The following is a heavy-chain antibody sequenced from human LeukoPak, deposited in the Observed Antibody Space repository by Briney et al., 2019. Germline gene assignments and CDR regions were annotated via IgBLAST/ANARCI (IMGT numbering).Heavy chain of an antibody. V-gene: IGHV4-59*08. J-gene: IGHJ4*02. CDR2: ILYSGTT. CDR1: GGSISSYY. D-gene: IGHD5-12*01. CDR3: ARMGGYSGYATH. Sequence: SETPSLTCTVSGGSISSYYWSWIRQPPGKGLEWIGYILYSGTTNSNPSLKSRVTISVDTSKNQISLKLSSVTAADTAVYYCARMGGYSGYATHWGQGTLVTVSS.